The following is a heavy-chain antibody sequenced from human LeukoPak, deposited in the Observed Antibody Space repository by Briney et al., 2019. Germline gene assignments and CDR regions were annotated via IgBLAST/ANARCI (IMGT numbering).Heavy chain of an antibody. CDR2: IYYSGST. J-gene: IGHJ5*02. Sequence: PSETLSLTCTVSGVSISSYYWSWLRQPPGKGLEWIGYIYYSGSTNYNPSLKSRVTISVDTSKNQFSLKLSSVTAADTAVYYCARERSSSGWLNWFDPWGQGTLVTVSS. D-gene: IGHD6-19*01. V-gene: IGHV4-59*01. CDR3: ARERSSSGWLNWFDP. CDR1: GVSISSYY.